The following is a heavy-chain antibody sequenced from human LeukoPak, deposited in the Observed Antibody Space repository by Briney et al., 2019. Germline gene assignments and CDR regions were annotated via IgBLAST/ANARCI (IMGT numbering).Heavy chain of an antibody. CDR2: INHSGST. J-gene: IGHJ5*02. CDR1: GGSFSGYY. CDR3: ARAGHYDFWSGYYAGWFDP. Sequence: SETLSLTCAVYGGSFSGYYWSWIRQPPEKGLEWIGEINHSGSTNYNPSLKSRVTISVDTSKNQFSLKLSSVTAADTAVYYCARAGHYDFWSGYYAGWFDPWGQGTLVTVSS. D-gene: IGHD3-3*01. V-gene: IGHV4-34*01.